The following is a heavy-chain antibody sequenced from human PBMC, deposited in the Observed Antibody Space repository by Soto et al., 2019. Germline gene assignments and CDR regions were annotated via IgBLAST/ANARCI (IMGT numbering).Heavy chain of an antibody. CDR2: IVPDGRNK. CDR1: VSPFD. CDR3: ARGPTLGAFDL. Sequence: QVQLVEFGGGVVQPGRSLRLSCVASVSPFDVHWVRQAPGKGPEWVAHIVPDGRNKYWADSVKGRFTGSRDNAKNTVYLQMNSLRTEDTAVYYCARGPTLGAFDLWGQGTMVTVSS. V-gene: IGHV3-30-3*01. J-gene: IGHJ3*01.